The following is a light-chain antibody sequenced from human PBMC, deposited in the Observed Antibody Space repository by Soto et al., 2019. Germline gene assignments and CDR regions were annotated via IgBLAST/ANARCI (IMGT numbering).Light chain of an antibody. CDR2: DAS. Sequence: EIVLTQSPGTLSLSPGERATLSCRASQSVPSSYLAWYQQRPGQAPRLLIYDASRRATGIPDRFSGSESGPDFRLTISSLEPEDFAVYYCHQYAWSPLTFGQGTRLEIK. CDR3: HQYAWSPLT. J-gene: IGKJ5*01. CDR1: QSVPSSY. V-gene: IGKV3-20*01.